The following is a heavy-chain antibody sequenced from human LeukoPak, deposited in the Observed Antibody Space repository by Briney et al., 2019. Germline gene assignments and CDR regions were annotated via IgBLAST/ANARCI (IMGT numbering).Heavy chain of an antibody. CDR2: INPSGGST. V-gene: IGHV1-46*01. CDR1: GYTFTNYY. CDR3: AREGEIGYDLSDY. Sequence: ASVKVSCKASGYTFTNYYMNWVRQAPGQGLEWMGIINPSGGSTSYAQKFQGRVTMTRDTSTSTVYMELSSLRSEDTAMYYCAREGEIGYDLSDYWGQGTLVTVSS. D-gene: IGHD5-12*01. J-gene: IGHJ4*02.